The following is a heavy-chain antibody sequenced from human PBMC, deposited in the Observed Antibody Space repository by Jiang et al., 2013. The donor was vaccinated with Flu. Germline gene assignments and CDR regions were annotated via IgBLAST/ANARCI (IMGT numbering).Heavy chain of an antibody. J-gene: IGHJ6*02. V-gene: IGHV4-4*07. D-gene: IGHD1-26*01. CDR1: GGSISSYY. CDR3: ARESGGGQLLYYYYGMDV. Sequence: LLKPSETLSLTCAVSGGSISSYYWSWIRQPAGKGLEWIGRIYTSGSTNYNPSLKSRVTMSVDTSKNQFSLKLSSVTAADTAVYYCARESGGGQLLYYYYGMDVWGQGTTVTVSS. CDR2: IYTSGST.